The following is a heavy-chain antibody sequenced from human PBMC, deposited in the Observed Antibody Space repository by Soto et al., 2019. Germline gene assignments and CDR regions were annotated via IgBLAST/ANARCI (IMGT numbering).Heavy chain of an antibody. Sequence: GASVKVSCKASGGTFSSYTISWVRQAPGQGLEWMGRIIPILGIASYAQKFQGRVTITADKSTSTAYMELSSLRSEDTAVYYCASLGAATRGKEIGAFDIWGQGTMVT. D-gene: IGHD1-26*01. CDR2: IIPILGIA. CDR1: GGTFSSYT. CDR3: ASLGAATRGKEIGAFDI. V-gene: IGHV1-69*02. J-gene: IGHJ3*02.